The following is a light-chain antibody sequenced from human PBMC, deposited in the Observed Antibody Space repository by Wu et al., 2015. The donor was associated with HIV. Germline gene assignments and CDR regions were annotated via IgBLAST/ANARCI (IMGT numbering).Light chain of an antibody. CDR3: QQRSNWPLT. CDR1: QTISDS. V-gene: IGKV3-11*01. Sequence: EIVLTQSPATLSLSPGERATLSCRASQTISDSLAWYQHKPGQSPRLFIYDASNRATGIPARFSGSGSGTDFTLIISSLEPDDFTFYYCQQRSNWPLTFGQGTRLEIK. CDR2: DAS. J-gene: IGKJ5*01.